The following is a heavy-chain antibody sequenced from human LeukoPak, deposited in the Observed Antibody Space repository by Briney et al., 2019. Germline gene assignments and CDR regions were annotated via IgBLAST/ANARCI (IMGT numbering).Heavy chain of an antibody. CDR2: IYYSGST. J-gene: IGHJ4*02. V-gene: IGHV4-59*11. D-gene: IGHD6-13*01. CDR3: ARVGGGQQLVASPLYYFDY. CDR1: GGSISSHY. Sequence: KPAETLSLTCTVSGGSISSHYWSWVRQPPGKGLEWIGYIYYSGSTKYNPSLKSRVTISVDTSKNQFSLKLSSVTAADTAVYYCARVGGGQQLVASPLYYFDYWGQGTLVTVSS.